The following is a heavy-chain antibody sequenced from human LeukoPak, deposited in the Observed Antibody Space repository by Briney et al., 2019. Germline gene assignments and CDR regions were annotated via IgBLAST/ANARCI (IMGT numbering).Heavy chain of an antibody. J-gene: IGHJ3*02. CDR1: GFTFSSYA. Sequence: GSLRLSCAASGFTFSSYAMHWVRQAPGKGLEWVAVISYDGSNKYYADSVKGRFTISRDNSKNTLYLQMNSLRAEDTAVYYCARDGEQQLVLPFDIWGQGTMVTVSS. CDR2: ISYDGSNK. D-gene: IGHD6-13*01. V-gene: IGHV3-30-3*01. CDR3: ARDGEQQLVLPFDI.